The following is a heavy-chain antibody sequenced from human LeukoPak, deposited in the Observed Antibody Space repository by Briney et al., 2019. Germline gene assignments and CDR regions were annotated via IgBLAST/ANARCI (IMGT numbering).Heavy chain of an antibody. CDR1: GGSISSGSYY. Sequence: SETLSLTCTVSGGSISSGSYYWSRIRQPAGKGLEWIGRIYTSGSTNYNPSLKSRVTISVDTSKNQFSLKLSSATAADTAVYYCATLSDYGDYYFDYWGQGTLVTVSS. J-gene: IGHJ4*02. CDR3: ATLSDYGDYYFDY. CDR2: IYTSGST. V-gene: IGHV4-61*02. D-gene: IGHD4-17*01.